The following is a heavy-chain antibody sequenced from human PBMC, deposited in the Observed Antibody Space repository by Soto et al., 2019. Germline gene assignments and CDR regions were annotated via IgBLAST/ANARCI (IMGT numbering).Heavy chain of an antibody. J-gene: IGHJ4*02. CDR1: GGSFSGYY. V-gene: IGHV4-34*01. Sequence: SETLSLTCAVYGGSFSGYYWSWIRQPPGKGLEWIGEINHSGSTNYNPSLKSRVTISVDTSKNQFSLKLSSVTAADTAVYYCAMGGSTPDYWGRGTLVTVSS. D-gene: IGHD3-16*01. CDR2: INHSGST. CDR3: AMGGSTPDY.